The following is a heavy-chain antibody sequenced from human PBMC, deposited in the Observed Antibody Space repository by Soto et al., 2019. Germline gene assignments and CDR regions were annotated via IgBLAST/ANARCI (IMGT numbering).Heavy chain of an antibody. J-gene: IGHJ4*02. CDR2: IYPGDSET. Sequence: PGESLKISCKGFGYSFTNYWIGWVRQMPGKGLEWMGIIYPGDSETKFSPSFQGQVTISADKSTSTAYLQWSSLKASDAAMYYCARHRVGYCSGGNCYDFDYWGQGTLVTSPQ. CDR3: ARHRVGYCSGGNCYDFDY. D-gene: IGHD2-15*01. V-gene: IGHV5-51*01. CDR1: GYSFTNYW.